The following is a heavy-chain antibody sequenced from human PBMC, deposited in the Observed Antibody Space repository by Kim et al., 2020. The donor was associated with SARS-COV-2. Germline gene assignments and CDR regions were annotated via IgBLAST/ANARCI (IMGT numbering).Heavy chain of an antibody. V-gene: IGHV3-48*02. J-gene: IGHJ6*02. D-gene: IGHD3-9*01. Sequence: GGSLRLSCAASGFTFSSYSMNWVRQAPGKGLEWVSYISSSSSTIYYADSVKGRFTISRDNAKNSLYLQMNSLRDEDTAVYYCARDFFDILTGYYYYYGMDVWGQGTTVTVSS. CDR3: ARDFFDILTGYYYYYGMDV. CDR1: GFTFSSYS. CDR2: ISSSSSTI.